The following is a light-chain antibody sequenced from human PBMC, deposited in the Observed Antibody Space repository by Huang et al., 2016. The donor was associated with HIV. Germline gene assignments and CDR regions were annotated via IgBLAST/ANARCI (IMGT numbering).Light chain of an antibody. J-gene: IGKJ4*01. Sequence: EILMTQSPATLSVSPGKRVTLSCRANRSVSTNLAWYQQRPGQAPRLLIDGSSTRAPGIPARFSGSGSGTDFSLTISSLQSEDFAVYYCHQYNNWLLSFGGGTRVDI. V-gene: IGKV3-15*01. CDR3: HQYNNWLLS. CDR1: RSVSTN. CDR2: GSS.